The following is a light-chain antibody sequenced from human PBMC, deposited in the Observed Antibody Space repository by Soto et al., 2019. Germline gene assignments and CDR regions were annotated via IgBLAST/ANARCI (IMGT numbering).Light chain of an antibody. Sequence: EIVLTHSPGTLSLSPGERATLSCRASQSVTYSFLAWYQQKPGQAPRLLIYGASSRATGIPDRFSGSGSGTDFTLTISRLEPEDFAVYYCHQYGTSTWTFGQGTKVEIK. CDR1: QSVTYSF. V-gene: IGKV3-20*01. J-gene: IGKJ1*01. CDR2: GAS. CDR3: HQYGTSTWT.